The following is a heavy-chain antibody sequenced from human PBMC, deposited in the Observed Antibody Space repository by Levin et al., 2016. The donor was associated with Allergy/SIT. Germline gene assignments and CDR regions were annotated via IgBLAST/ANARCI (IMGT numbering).Heavy chain of an antibody. V-gene: IGHV3-7*01. CDR3: ALSVPNCSSTSCYEDHYYGMDV. Sequence: VRQAPGKGLEWVANIKQDGSEKYYVDSVKGRFTISRDNAKNSLYLQMNSLRAEDTAVYYCALSVPNCSSTSCYEDHYYGMDVWGQGTTVTVSS. D-gene: IGHD2-2*01. CDR2: IKQDGSEK. J-gene: IGHJ6*02.